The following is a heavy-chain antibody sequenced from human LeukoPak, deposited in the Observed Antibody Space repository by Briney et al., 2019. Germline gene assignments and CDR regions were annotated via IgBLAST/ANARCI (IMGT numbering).Heavy chain of an antibody. Sequence: SETLSLTCTVSGGSISSGGYYWSWIRQHPGKGLEWIGYIYYSGSTYYNPSLKSRVTISVDTSKNQFSLKLSSVTAADTAVYYCARATYYYDSSGPYQGYFDYWGQGTLVTVSP. J-gene: IGHJ4*02. CDR3: ARATYYYDSSGPYQGYFDY. D-gene: IGHD3-22*01. CDR2: IYYSGST. V-gene: IGHV4-31*03. CDR1: GGSISSGGYY.